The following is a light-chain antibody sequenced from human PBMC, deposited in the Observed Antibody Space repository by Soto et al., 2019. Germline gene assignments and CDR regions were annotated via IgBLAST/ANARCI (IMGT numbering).Light chain of an antibody. Sequence: EFVLTQSPGTLSLSPGERATLSCRASQSVSSTFLAWYQQKPGQAPRLLIYGASTRGTAIPDRFSGSGSGTDFTLTISRLEPVDFAVYYCQHYGSSPPLTFGGGTKVEIK. CDR2: GAS. J-gene: IGKJ4*01. CDR3: QHYGSSPPLT. CDR1: QSVSSTF. V-gene: IGKV3-20*01.